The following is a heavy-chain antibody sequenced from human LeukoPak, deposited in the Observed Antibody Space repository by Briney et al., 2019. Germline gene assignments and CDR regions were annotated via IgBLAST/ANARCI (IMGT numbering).Heavy chain of an antibody. D-gene: IGHD6-19*01. CDR1: GFTFSSYA. V-gene: IGHV3-23*01. CDR2: ISGSGGST. Sequence: PGGSLRLSCAASGFTFSSYAMSWVRQAPGKGLEWVSAISGSGGSTYYADSVKGRFTISRDNSKSTLYLQMNSLRAEDTAVYYCAKASGYSSGWPDYWGQGTLVTVSS. CDR3: AKASGYSSGWPDY. J-gene: IGHJ4*02.